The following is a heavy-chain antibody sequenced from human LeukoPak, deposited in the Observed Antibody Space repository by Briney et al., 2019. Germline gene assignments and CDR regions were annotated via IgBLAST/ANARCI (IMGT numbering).Heavy chain of an antibody. V-gene: IGHV3-74*01. D-gene: IGHD3-22*01. CDR2: INSDGSST. CDR3: AKGAMIVVKMWKFDP. CDR1: GFTFSNFW. J-gene: IGHJ5*02. Sequence: GGSLRLSCAASGFTFSNFWMTWVRQAPGKGLVWVSRINSDGSSTSYADSVKGRFTISRDNAKNTLYLQMNSLRAEDTAVYYCAKGAMIVVKMWKFDPWGQGTLVTVSS.